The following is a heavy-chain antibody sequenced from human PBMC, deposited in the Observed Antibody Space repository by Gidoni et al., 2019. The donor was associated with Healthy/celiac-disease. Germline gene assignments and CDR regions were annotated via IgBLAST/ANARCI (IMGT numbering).Heavy chain of an antibody. J-gene: IGHJ5*02. CDR1: GFTFSSYG. CDR2: ISYDGSNK. D-gene: IGHD2-2*01. V-gene: IGHV3-30*18. Sequence: QVQLVESGGGVVQPGRSLRLSCAASGFTFSSYGMHWVRQAPGKGLEWVAVISYDGSNKYYADSVKGRFTISRDNSKNTLYLQMNSLRAEDTAVYYCAKDPRPYCSSTSCYANWFDPWGQGTLVTVSS. CDR3: AKDPRPYCSSTSCYANWFDP.